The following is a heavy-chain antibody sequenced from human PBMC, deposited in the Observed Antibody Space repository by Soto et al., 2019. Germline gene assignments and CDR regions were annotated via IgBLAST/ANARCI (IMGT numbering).Heavy chain of an antibody. Sequence: EVLLLESGGGLVQPGGSLRLSCAASGFTFSNYDMGWVRQAPGKGLELVSFISGSGSGPYYADSVKSLFTISRDKAENTLYLQMNSLRVEDTAVYYCAKLQSWRALDYWGQGTLVTVSS. CDR1: GFTFSNYD. CDR2: ISGSGSGP. D-gene: IGHD6-13*01. CDR3: AKLQSWRALDY. V-gene: IGHV3-23*01. J-gene: IGHJ4*02.